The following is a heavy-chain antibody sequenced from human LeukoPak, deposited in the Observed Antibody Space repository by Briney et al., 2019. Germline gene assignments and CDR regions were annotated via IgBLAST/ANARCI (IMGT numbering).Heavy chain of an antibody. CDR2: MYYSGST. V-gene: IGHV4-30-4*01. CDR1: GGSISSGDYY. CDR3: ARPYYYDSRVDP. D-gene: IGHD3-22*01. J-gene: IGHJ5*02. Sequence: SETLSLTCTVSGGSISSGDYYWSWIRQPPGKGLEWIGYMYYSGSTYYNPSLKSRVTISLDTSKNQFCLKMSSVTAADTAVYYCARPYYYDSRVDPWGQGTLVTVSS.